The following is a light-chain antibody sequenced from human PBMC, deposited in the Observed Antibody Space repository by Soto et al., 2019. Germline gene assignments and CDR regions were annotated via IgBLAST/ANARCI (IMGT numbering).Light chain of an antibody. Sequence: DIPMTQSPSTLSASVGDRVTITCRASQSISSWLAWYQQKPGKAPKLLIYDASSLESGVPSRFSGSGSGTEFTLTISSLQPDDLATYYCQQYNSYSRTFGQGTKVEIK. CDR2: DAS. J-gene: IGKJ1*01. CDR1: QSISSW. CDR3: QQYNSYSRT. V-gene: IGKV1-5*01.